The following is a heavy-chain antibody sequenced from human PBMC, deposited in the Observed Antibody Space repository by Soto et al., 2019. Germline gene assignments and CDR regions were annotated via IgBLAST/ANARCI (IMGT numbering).Heavy chain of an antibody. CDR2: ISGSGGST. CDR3: AYSSTPFDY. Sequence: EVQLLESGGGLVQPGGSLRLSCAASGFTFSSYAMSWVRQAPGKGLEWVSAISGSGGSTYYADSVKGRFTICRDNYKNTLYLQMTSLRAEDTAVYYCAYSSTPFDYWGQGTLVTVSS. D-gene: IGHD6-13*01. J-gene: IGHJ4*02. V-gene: IGHV3-23*01. CDR1: GFTFSSYA.